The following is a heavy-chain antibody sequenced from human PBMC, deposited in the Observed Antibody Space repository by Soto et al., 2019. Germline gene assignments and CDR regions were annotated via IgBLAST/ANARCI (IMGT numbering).Heavy chain of an antibody. D-gene: IGHD7-27*01. CDR2: ITPYNGNV. V-gene: IGHV1-45*02. CDR3: ARSATSGDQHFIDS. Sequence: QMQRLQSGAEVKKTGSSVKISCKTSGWIFTFKYLHWVRQAPGQGLEWLGWITPYNGNVKYAQHFQDRISLTRDNSLTPLFLELRNLRSEDTGLYYCARSATSGDQHFIDSWGQGTLVTV. J-gene: IGHJ4*02. CDR1: GWIFTFKY.